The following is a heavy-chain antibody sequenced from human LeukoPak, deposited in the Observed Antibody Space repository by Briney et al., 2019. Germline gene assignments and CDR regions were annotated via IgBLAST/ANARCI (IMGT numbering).Heavy chain of an antibody. D-gene: IGHD4-23*01. CDR3: ARSTVGVDY. CDR1: GFTFTNAW. V-gene: IGHV3-21*05. J-gene: IGHJ4*02. Sequence: GGSLRLSCASSGFTFTNAWMNWVRQAPGKGLEWVSYISGSGSYIYDADSVKGRFTISRDNAKSSLYLQMNSLRVEDTAVYYCARSTVGVDYWGQGTLVTVSS. CDR2: ISGSGSYI.